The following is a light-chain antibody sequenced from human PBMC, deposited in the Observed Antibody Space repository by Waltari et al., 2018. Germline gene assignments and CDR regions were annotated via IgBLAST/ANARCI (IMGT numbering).Light chain of an antibody. CDR2: EVS. CDR3: SSFTSSSVYV. CDR1: SSDVGGFNY. V-gene: IGLV2-14*01. Sequence: QSALTQPASVSGSPGQSITISCTGTSSDVGGFNYVSWYQQHPGKAPKLMIYEVSNRPPGVSSRFSGSKSGNTASLTISGLQAEDESDYYCSSFTSSSVYVFGTGTKVTVL. J-gene: IGLJ1*01.